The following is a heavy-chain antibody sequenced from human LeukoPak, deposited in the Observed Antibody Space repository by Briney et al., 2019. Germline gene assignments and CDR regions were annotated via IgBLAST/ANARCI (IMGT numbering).Heavy chain of an antibody. CDR1: GGSISSGNYY. CDR3: ARGGPTNFDY. CDR2: IYTSGST. J-gene: IGHJ4*02. V-gene: IGHV4-61*02. Sequence: SQTLSLTCTVSGGSISSGNYYWSWIRQPAGKGLEWIGRIYTSGSTNYNPSLKSRVTISVDTSKNQFSLKLSSVTAADTAVYYCARGGPTNFDYWGQGTLVTVSS.